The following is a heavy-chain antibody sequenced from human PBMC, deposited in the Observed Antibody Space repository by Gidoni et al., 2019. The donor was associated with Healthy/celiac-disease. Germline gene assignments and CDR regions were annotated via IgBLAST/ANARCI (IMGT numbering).Heavy chain of an antibody. CDR3: ARGYCSGGSCLIFDY. CDR2: IYYSGST. D-gene: IGHD2-15*01. V-gene: IGHV4-39*01. J-gene: IGHJ4*02. Sequence: QLQLQESGPGLVKPSETLSLTCTVSGGSISSSSYYWGWIRQPPGKGLEWIGSIYYSGSTYYNPSLKSRVTISVDTSKNQFSLKLSSVTAADTAVYYCARGYCSGGSCLIFDYWGQGTLVTVSS. CDR1: GGSISSSSYY.